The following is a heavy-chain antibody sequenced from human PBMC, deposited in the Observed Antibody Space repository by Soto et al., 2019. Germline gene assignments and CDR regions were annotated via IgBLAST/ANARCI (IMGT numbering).Heavy chain of an antibody. D-gene: IGHD3-22*01. CDR3: AKYLSGYYGLFDY. CDR2: ISGSGGST. Sequence: VGSLRLSCAASGFTFSSYAMSWVRQAPGKGLEWVSSISGSGGSTYYADSVKGRFTISRDNSKNTLYLQMNSLRAEDTAVYYCAKYLSGYYGLFDYWGQGTLVTVSS. CDR1: GFTFSSYA. V-gene: IGHV3-23*01. J-gene: IGHJ4*02.